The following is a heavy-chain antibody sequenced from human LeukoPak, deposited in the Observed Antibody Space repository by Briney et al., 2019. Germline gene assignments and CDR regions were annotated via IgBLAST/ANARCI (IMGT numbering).Heavy chain of an antibody. J-gene: IGHJ4*02. V-gene: IGHV3-30*04. Sequence: PGGSLRLSCGVSGFSFSIYTLHWVRQAPGKGLEWVAVISKDGSNTYYADSVKGRFTISRDNAKNSLYLQMNSLRAEDTAVYYCARSSEAVAAGEVVHWGQGTLVTVSS. CDR1: GFSFSIYT. CDR3: ARSSEAVAAGEVVH. D-gene: IGHD6-19*01. CDR2: ISKDGSNT.